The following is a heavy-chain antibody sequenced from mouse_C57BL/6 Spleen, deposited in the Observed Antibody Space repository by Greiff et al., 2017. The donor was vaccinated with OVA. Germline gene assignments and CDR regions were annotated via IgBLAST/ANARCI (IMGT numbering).Heavy chain of an antibody. CDR2: IYPGDGDT. Sequence: QVQLQQSGPELVKPGASVKISCKASGYAFSSSWMNWVKQRPGKGLEWIGRIYPGDGDTNYNGKFKGKATLTADKSSSTAYMQLSSLTSEDSAVYFCARSFSYDYPFDYWGQGTTLTVSS. CDR3: ARSFSYDYPFDY. J-gene: IGHJ2*01. D-gene: IGHD2-4*01. V-gene: IGHV1-82*01. CDR1: GYAFSSSW.